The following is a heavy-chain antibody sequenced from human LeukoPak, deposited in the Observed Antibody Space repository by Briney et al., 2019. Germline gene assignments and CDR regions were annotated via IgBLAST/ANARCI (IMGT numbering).Heavy chain of an antibody. J-gene: IGHJ4*02. CDR1: GYTFSSYA. V-gene: IGHV3-23*01. D-gene: IGHD1-26*01. CDR3: AKKADIVGAIFYFDY. Sequence: GGSLRLSCAASGYTFSSYAMSWVRQAPGKGLEWVSGISGSGGSTYYADSVKGRFTISRDNSKNTLYLQMNSLRAEDTAVYHCAKKADIVGAIFYFDYWGQGTLVTVSP. CDR2: ISGSGGST.